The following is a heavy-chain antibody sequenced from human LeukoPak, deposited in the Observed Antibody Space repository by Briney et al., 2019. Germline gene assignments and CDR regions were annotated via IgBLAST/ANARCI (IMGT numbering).Heavy chain of an antibody. CDR1: GFTFSSYS. J-gene: IGHJ4*02. CDR2: ISTSSSYI. V-gene: IGHV3-21*01. D-gene: IGHD3-3*01. CDR3: ARYDFRSGYYYGGY. Sequence: GGSLRLSCVASGFTFSSYSMNWVRQAPGKGLEWVSSISTSSSYIYYADSVKGRFTISRDNAKNSLYLQMNSLRAEDTAVYYCARYDFRSGYYYGGYWGQGTLVTVPS.